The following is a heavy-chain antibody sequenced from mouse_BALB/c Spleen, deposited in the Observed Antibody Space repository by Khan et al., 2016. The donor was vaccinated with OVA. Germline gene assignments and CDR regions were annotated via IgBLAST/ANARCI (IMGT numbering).Heavy chain of an antibody. CDR1: GYTFSNYW. CDR2: FLPGSGNA. D-gene: IGHD1-1*01. V-gene: IGHV1-9*01. CDR3: ARLKYGSRDYFDS. J-gene: IGHJ2*01. Sequence: VQLQESGAELMKPGASVKISCKATGYTFSNYWIEWVKQRPGHGLEWIGEFLPGSGNANYNERFKGKATFASDASSNTAFMQLSSLTSEDSAVYFCARLKYGSRDYFDSWGQGTIRTVSS.